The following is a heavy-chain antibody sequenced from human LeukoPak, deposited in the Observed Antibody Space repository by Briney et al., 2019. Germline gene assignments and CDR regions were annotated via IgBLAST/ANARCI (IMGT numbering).Heavy chain of an antibody. CDR1: GGSFSGYY. CDR2: INHSGST. V-gene: IGHV4-34*01. J-gene: IGHJ3*02. D-gene: IGHD4-17*01. CDR3: ASASPTVTSDAFDI. Sequence: SETLSLTCAVYGGSFSGYYWSWIRQPPGKGLEWLGEINHSGSTNYNPSLKSRVTISVDTSKNQFSLKLSSVTAADTAVYYCASASPTVTSDAFDIWGQGTMVTVSS.